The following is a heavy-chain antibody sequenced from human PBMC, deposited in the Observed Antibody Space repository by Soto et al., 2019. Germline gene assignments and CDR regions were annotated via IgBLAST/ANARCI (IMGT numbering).Heavy chain of an antibody. CDR3: GREREGSGFDP. CDR2: ISAYNGNT. CDR1: GYTFTSYG. V-gene: IGHV1-18*01. D-gene: IGHD1-26*01. Sequence: ASVKVSCKASGYTFTSYGISWVRQAPGQGLEWMGWISAYNGNTTYAQKLQGRVTMTRNTSTSTAYMELSSLRSEDTAVYYCGREREGSGFDPWGQGTLVTVSS. J-gene: IGHJ5*02.